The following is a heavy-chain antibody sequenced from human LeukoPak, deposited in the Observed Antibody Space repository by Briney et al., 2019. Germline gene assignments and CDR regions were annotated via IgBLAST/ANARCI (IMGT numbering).Heavy chain of an antibody. J-gene: IGHJ4*02. Sequence: GGSLRLSCAASGFTFSSYAMSWVRQAPGKGLEWVSTISGTGVTTFYADSVRGRFTISRDNSKNTLYLQMSSLRAEDTAVYYCATHYDTSGYYYFDFWGQGTLVTVSS. CDR2: ISGTGVTT. D-gene: IGHD3-22*01. V-gene: IGHV3-23*01. CDR3: ATHYDTSGYYYFDF. CDR1: GFTFSSYA.